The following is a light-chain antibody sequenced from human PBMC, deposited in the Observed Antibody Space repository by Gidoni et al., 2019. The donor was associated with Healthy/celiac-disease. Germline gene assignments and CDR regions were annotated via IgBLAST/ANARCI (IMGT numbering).Light chain of an antibody. V-gene: IGKV1-12*01. CDR2: GTS. CDR1: QEINSW. Sequence: DIQMTQSPSSVSASVGDRVTIHCQARQEINSWLAWYQQKPGKAPNLLIYGTSIWLSGVPSRFSGRKSGTDYTLTISSLQPEYIATDYLQQANTFPLSVGGGTKVEIK. J-gene: IGKJ4*01. CDR3: QQANTFPLS.